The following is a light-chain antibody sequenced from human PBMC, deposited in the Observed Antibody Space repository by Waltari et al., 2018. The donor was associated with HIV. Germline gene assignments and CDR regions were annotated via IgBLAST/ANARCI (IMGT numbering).Light chain of an antibody. CDR2: TTN. V-gene: IGLV1-44*01. CDR3: ATWDDSLNGPV. Sequence: QSALTQPPSASGTPGQRVTISCSGSIPNIGSNTVNWYQQLPGTAPKLLIYTTNQRPSGVPDRFSGSKSGASASLAISGLQSDDEADYYCATWDDSLNGPVFGGGTKLTVL. CDR1: IPNIGSNT. J-gene: IGLJ3*02.